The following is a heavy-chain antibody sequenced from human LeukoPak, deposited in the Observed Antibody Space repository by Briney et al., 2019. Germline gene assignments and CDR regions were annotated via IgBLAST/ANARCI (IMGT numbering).Heavy chain of an antibody. CDR1: GGSLRADF. J-gene: IGHJ6*02. CDR3: ARAPDRIRFDP. V-gene: IGHV4-34*01. Sequence: PSETLSLTCAVYGGSLRADFWSWIRQPPGKGLEWIGDIHPGGSTKYNPSLESRVTISVDTSKNQFSLRLTSVTAADTAVYYCARAPDRIRFDPWGQGTTVTVSS. D-gene: IGHD3-10*01. CDR2: IHPGGST.